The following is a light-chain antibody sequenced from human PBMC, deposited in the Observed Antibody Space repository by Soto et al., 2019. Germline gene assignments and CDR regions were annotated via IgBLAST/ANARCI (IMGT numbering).Light chain of an antibody. Sequence: EIVVTQSPATLSVSQGERATLSCRASQSVSSNLAWYQQKPGQAPRLLIYGASTRATGIPARFSGSGSGTDFTLTISRLEPEDFAVYYCQQRSNGLTFGGGTKVDI. CDR3: QQRSNGLT. CDR1: QSVSSN. J-gene: IGKJ4*01. CDR2: GAS. V-gene: IGKV3-15*01.